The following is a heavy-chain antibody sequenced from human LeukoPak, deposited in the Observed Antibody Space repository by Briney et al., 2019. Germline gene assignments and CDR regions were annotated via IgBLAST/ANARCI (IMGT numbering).Heavy chain of an antibody. CDR2: IYYSGST. Sequence: SETLSLTCTVSGGSISSSSYYWGWIRQPPGKGLEWIGSIYYSGSTYYNPSLKSRVTISVDTSKNQFSLKLGSVTAADTAVYYCARQYCSSTSCYDDYWGQGTLVTVSS. V-gene: IGHV4-39*01. CDR1: GGSISSSSYY. CDR3: ARQYCSSTSCYDDY. D-gene: IGHD2-2*01. J-gene: IGHJ4*02.